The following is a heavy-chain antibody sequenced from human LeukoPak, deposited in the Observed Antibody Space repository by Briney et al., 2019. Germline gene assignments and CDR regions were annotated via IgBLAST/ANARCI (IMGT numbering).Heavy chain of an antibody. V-gene: IGHV4-30-2*01. D-gene: IGHD2-2*01. Sequence: PSETLSLTCGVSGGSISSGGYSWSWIRQPPGKGLEWIGYIFDSGTTYYSPSLKSRVTMSVDRSKYQFSLKLRSVTAADTAVYYCARGRGIVPAAMWDYWGQGTLVTVSS. J-gene: IGHJ4*02. CDR1: GGSISSGGYS. CDR3: ARGRGIVPAAMWDY. CDR2: IFDSGTT.